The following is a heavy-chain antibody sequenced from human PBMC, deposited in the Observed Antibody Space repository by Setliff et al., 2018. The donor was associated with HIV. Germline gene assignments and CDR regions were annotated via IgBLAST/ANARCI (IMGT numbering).Heavy chain of an antibody. V-gene: IGHV1-2*02. CDR1: GYEFTGYY. CDR3: ARAPYSNIMYYFDY. Sequence: ASVKVSCKASGYEFTGYYIHWVRQAPGQGLEWMGWIIPNSGDTNFAQRSEGRTTMTTDTSLTTAYMELSRLRSDDTAVYYCARAPYSNIMYYFDYWGRGTLVTVSS. CDR2: IIPNSGDT. J-gene: IGHJ4*02. D-gene: IGHD3-16*01.